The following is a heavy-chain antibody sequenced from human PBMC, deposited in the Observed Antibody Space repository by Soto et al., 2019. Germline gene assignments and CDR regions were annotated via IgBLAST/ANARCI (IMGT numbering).Heavy chain of an antibody. D-gene: IGHD3-9*01. CDR2: ISSSGTI. V-gene: IGHV4-59*01. J-gene: IGHJ6*02. Sequence: PSETLSLTCSVSGGSIKDYFWTWIRQPPGKGLEWIGYISSSGTINYNSSLKSRVTISLDTSRNHFSPKLSSVTAADTAVYFCARDRKLVIPGNYYYYGMDVWGQGTTVTVSS. CDR3: ARDRKLVIPGNYYYYGMDV. CDR1: GGSIKDYF.